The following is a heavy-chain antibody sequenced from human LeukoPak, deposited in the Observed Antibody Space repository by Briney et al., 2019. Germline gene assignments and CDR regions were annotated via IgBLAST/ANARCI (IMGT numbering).Heavy chain of an antibody. CDR1: GGSISSSSYY. CDR2: IYYSGST. CDR3: ARHYNGCDY. D-gene: IGHD5-12*01. V-gene: IGHV4-39*01. J-gene: IGHJ4*02. Sequence: SETLSLTCTVSGGSISSSSYYWGWIRQPPGKGLEWIGSIYYSGSTYYNPSLKSRVTISVDTSKNQFSLKLSSVTAADRAVYYCARHYNGCDYWGQGTLVTVSS.